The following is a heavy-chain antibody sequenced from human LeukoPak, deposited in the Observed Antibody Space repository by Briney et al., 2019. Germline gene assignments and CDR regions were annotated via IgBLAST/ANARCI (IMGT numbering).Heavy chain of an antibody. D-gene: IGHD3-22*01. CDR1: GFTFDDYT. CDR3: ARNFYDSRGYSLGVYFDY. V-gene: IGHV3-74*01. CDR2: INSDGSST. J-gene: IGHJ4*02. Sequence: GGSLRLSCAASGFTFDDYTMHWVRQAPGKGLVWVSRINSDGSSTTYADSVKGRFTISRDNAKNTLYLQMNSLRAEDTAVYYCARNFYDSRGYSLGVYFDYWGQGTLVTVSS.